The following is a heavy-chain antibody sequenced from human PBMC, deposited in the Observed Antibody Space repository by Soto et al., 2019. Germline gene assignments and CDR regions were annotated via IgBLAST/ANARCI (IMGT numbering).Heavy chain of an antibody. CDR2: ISGSGSST. CDR1: GFTFSNYA. V-gene: IGHV3-23*01. Sequence: PVWSLRLSCAASGFTFSNYAMSWVRQAPGKGLEWVSGISGSGSSTYYANSVKGRFTISRDNSKNTLYLQMNSLRAEDTAVYYCAKDPFTAFDIWGQGTMVTVSS. J-gene: IGHJ3*02. CDR3: AKDPFTAFDI.